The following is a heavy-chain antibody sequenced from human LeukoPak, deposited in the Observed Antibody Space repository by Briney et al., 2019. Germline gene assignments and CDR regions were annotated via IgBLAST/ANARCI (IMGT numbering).Heavy chain of an antibody. CDR2: ISGSGGGT. D-gene: IGHD2-2*01. CDR3: AKGLGLVPYYYYMDV. J-gene: IGHJ6*03. Sequence: GGSLRLSCAASGFTFSSYAMSWVRQAPGKGLEWVSAISGSGGGTYYADSVKGRFTISRDNSKNTLYLQMNSLRAEDTAVYYCAKGLGLVPYYYYMDVWGKGTTVTVSS. V-gene: IGHV3-23*01. CDR1: GFTFSSYA.